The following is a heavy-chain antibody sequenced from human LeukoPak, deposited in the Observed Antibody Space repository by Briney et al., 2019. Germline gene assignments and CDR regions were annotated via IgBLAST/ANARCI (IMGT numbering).Heavy chain of an antibody. CDR1: GFTVSSNY. CDR3: ARDPTIFGVVIVPDY. D-gene: IGHD3-3*01. Sequence: TGGSLRLSCAASGFTVSSNYMSWVRQAPGKGLEWVSVIYSGGSTYYADSVKGRFTISRDNSKNTLYLQMNSLRAEDTAVYYCARDPTIFGVVIVPDYWGQGTLVTVSS. CDR2: IYSGGST. J-gene: IGHJ4*02. V-gene: IGHV3-53*01.